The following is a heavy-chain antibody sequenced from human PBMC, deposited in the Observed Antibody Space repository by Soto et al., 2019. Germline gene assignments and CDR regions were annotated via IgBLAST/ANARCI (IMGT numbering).Heavy chain of an antibody. Sequence: GGSLRLSCSASGFTFSSYAMHWVRQAPGKGLEYVAAISSNGGSTYYADSVKGRFTISRDNSKNTLYLQMSSLRAEDTAVYYCVKESAAAGTFDIWGQGTMVTVSS. CDR2: ISSNGGST. J-gene: IGHJ3*02. D-gene: IGHD6-13*01. CDR3: VKESAAAGTFDI. CDR1: GFTFSSYA. V-gene: IGHV3-64D*09.